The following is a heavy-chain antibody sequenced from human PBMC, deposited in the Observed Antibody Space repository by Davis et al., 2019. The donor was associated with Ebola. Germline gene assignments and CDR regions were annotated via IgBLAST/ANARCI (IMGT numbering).Heavy chain of an antibody. J-gene: IGHJ6*04. CDR3: ARLDIAAAAQVYYGMDV. Sequence: GESLKISCAASGFSFSSCSMNWVRQAPGKGLEWVSSISSSSTSRYYVDSVKGRFTISRDNAKNSLYLQMNSLRAEDTAVYYCARLDIAAAAQVYYGMDVWGKGTTVTVSS. V-gene: IGHV3-21*06. D-gene: IGHD6-13*01. CDR2: ISSSSTSR. CDR1: GFSFSSCS.